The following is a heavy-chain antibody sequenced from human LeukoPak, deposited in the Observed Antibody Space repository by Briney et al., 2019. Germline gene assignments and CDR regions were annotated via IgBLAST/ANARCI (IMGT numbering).Heavy chain of an antibody. CDR1: GFTLSSYW. CDR2: IKQDGSEK. V-gene: IGHV3-7*03. CDR3: ARGQTTVTN. J-gene: IGHJ4*02. D-gene: IGHD4-17*01. Sequence: GGSLRLSCAASGFTLSSYWMSWVRQAPGKGLEWVANIKQDGSEKYYLDSVKGRFTIFRDNAKNSLYLQMNSLRAEDTAVYYCARGQTTVTNWGQGTLVTVSS.